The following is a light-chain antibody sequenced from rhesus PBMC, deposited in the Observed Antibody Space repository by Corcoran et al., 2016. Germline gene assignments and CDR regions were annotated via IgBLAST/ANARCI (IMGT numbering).Light chain of an antibody. CDR3: QQYSSWPLT. CDR2: DTS. Sequence: EIVMMQSPATLSLSPGERATLSCRASQSISSNLAWYQQTPGQAPSLLIYDTSNRATGIPDRFSGSGSGTDFTLTISSLEPEDFAVYCCQQYSSWPLTFGGGTKVEIK. CDR1: QSISSN. J-gene: IGKJ4*01. V-gene: IGKV3-42*03.